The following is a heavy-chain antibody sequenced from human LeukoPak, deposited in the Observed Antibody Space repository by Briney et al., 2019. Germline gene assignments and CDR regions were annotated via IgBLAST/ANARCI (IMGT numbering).Heavy chain of an antibody. CDR3: ARFRGLLLWFGEPRAFDI. CDR1: GYTFTGFY. CDR2: INPNSGGT. Sequence: ASVKVSCKASGYTFTGFYMHWVRQAPGQGLEWMGWINPNSGGTNYAQKFQGRVTMTRDTSISTAYMELRSLRSDDTAVYYCARFRGLLLWFGEPRAFDIWGQGTMVTVSS. J-gene: IGHJ3*02. D-gene: IGHD3-10*01. V-gene: IGHV1-2*02.